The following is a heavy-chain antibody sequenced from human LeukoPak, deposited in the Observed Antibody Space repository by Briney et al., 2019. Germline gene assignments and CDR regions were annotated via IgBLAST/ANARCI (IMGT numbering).Heavy chain of an antibody. CDR3: ARDRENIKIVEMATIRGSYFDY. Sequence: PGRSLRLSCAASGFTFSSYAMHWVRQAPGKGLEWVAVISYDGSNKYYADSVKGRFTISRDNSKNTLYLQMNSLRAEDTPVYYCARDRENIKIVEMATIRGSYFDYWGQGTLVTVSS. CDR1: GFTFSSYA. CDR2: ISYDGSNK. V-gene: IGHV3-30-3*01. D-gene: IGHD5-24*01. J-gene: IGHJ4*02.